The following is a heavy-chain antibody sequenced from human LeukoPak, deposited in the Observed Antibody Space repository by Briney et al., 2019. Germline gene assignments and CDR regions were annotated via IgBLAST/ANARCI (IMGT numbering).Heavy chain of an antibody. Sequence: SETLSLTCAVYGGSFSGYYWSWIRQSPGKGLEWIGEINHSGSTNYNPSLKSRVTISVDTSKNQFSLKLGSVTAADTAVYYCARHGVVVVAAAYYFDYWGQGTLVTVSS. CDR1: GGSFSGYY. V-gene: IGHV4-34*01. CDR3: ARHGVVVVAAAYYFDY. J-gene: IGHJ4*02. CDR2: INHSGST. D-gene: IGHD2-15*01.